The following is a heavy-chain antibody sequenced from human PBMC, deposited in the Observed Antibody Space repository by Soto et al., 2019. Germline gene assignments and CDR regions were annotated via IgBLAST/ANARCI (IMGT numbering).Heavy chain of an antibody. CDR1: GGSFSGYH. Sequence: PSETLSLTCAVYGGSFSGYHWSWIRQPPGKGLEWIGEINHSGSTNYNPSLKSRVTISVDTSKNQFSLKLSSVTAADTAVYYCARSMTTVVTLDYWGQGTLVTVSS. J-gene: IGHJ4*02. CDR3: ARSMTTVVTLDY. V-gene: IGHV4-34*01. CDR2: INHSGST. D-gene: IGHD4-17*01.